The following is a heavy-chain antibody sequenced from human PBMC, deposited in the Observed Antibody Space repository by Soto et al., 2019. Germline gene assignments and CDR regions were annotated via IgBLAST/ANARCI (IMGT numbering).Heavy chain of an antibody. D-gene: IGHD6-6*01. CDR3: ASGGSSLNFDS. J-gene: IGHJ4*02. Sequence: EVQLVESGGGLVQPGWSLRLSCAASGFTFRSYWMKWVHQAPGKGLVWVSWNNSDGSSTSYSDSVKGRCTISRDNAKNTLYPQINSLRAEDTAVYYCASGGSSLNFDSWGQGTLVTVSS. V-gene: IGHV3-74*01. CDR2: NNSDGSST. CDR1: GFTFRSYW.